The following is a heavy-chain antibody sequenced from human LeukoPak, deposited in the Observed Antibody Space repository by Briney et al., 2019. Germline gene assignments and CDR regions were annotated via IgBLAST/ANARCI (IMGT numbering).Heavy chain of an antibody. CDR3: ARDLRDIVVVQAASRLHYYGMDV. V-gene: IGHV3-30-3*01. J-gene: IGHJ6*02. CDR2: ISYDGSNK. Sequence: GRSLRLSCAASGFTFSSYAMHWVRQAPGKGLEWVAVISYDGSNKYYADSVKGRFTISRDNSKNTLYLQMNSLRAEDTAVYYCARDLRDIVVVQAASRLHYYGMDVWGQGTTVTVSS. D-gene: IGHD2-2*01. CDR1: GFTFSSYA.